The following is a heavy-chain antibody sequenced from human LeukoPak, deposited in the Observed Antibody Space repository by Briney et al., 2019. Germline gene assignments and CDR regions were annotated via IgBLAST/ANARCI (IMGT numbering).Heavy chain of an antibody. CDR3: VRASVESGGAFDI. CDR2: VSFGGGT. D-gene: IGHD2-15*01. CDR1: GGSISTDY. V-gene: IGHV4-59*01. J-gene: IGHJ3*02. Sequence: SETLSLTCTVSGGSISTDYWCWIRQPPGKGLDWIGYVSFGGGTNYNPSLKSRVITSADTSKNQFSLNLTSMTAADTAVYYCVRASVESGGAFDIWGQGTMVTVSS.